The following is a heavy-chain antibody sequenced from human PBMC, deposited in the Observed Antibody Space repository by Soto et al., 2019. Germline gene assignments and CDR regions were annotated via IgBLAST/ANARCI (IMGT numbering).Heavy chain of an antibody. J-gene: IGHJ4*02. CDR3: ARWSHEIVVVTISGY. CDR1: GDTFTSYG. V-gene: IGHV1-18*04. D-gene: IGHD3-22*01. Sequence: AAGISSYTATGDTFTSYGISWERQAPGQGLEWMGWISAYNGNTNYAQKLQGRVTMTTDTSTSTAYMELRSLRSDDTAVYYCARWSHEIVVVTISGYCGQGTRFT. CDR2: ISAYNGNT.